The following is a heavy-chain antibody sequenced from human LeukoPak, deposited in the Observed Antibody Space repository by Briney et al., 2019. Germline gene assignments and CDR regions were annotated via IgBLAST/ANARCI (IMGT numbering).Heavy chain of an antibody. J-gene: IGHJ4*02. CDR3: ARGGRWLQSDLIDY. CDR2: IKQDGSEK. D-gene: IGHD5-24*01. V-gene: IGHV3-7*01. Sequence: GGSLRLSCAASGFTFSSYWMSWVRQAPGKGLEWVANIKQDGSEKYYVDSVKGRFTISRDNAKNSLYLQMNSLRAEDTAVYYCARGGRWLQSDLIDYWGQGTLVIVSS. CDR1: GFTFSSYW.